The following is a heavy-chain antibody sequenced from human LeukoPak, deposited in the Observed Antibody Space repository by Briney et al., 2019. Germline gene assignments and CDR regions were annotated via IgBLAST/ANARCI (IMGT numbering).Heavy chain of an antibody. Sequence: GGSLRLSCAASGFTFSSYSMNWVRQAPGKGLEWVSSISSSSSYIYYADSVKGRFTISRDNAKNSLYLQMNSLRAEDTAVYYCARGSSSWYYFDYWGQGTLVTVSS. D-gene: IGHD6-13*01. CDR2: ISSSSSYI. CDR1: GFTFSSYS. CDR3: ARGSSSWYYFDY. V-gene: IGHV3-21*01. J-gene: IGHJ4*02.